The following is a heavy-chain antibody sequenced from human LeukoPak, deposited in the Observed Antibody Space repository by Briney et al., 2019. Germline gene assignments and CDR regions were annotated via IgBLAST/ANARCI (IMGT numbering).Heavy chain of an antibody. D-gene: IGHD2-15*01. J-gene: IGHJ4*02. Sequence: GESLKICCKPSGYSFSNYWIGWVRQMPGKGLEWMGIIYPGDSDTRYSPSFQGQVTISADKSITTAYLLWSMLTTSDRAMYYCVRLQGILVAAISVGLDCWGQGTLVTVS. CDR2: IYPGDSDT. CDR1: GYSFSNYW. V-gene: IGHV5-51*01. CDR3: VRLQGILVAAISVGLDC.